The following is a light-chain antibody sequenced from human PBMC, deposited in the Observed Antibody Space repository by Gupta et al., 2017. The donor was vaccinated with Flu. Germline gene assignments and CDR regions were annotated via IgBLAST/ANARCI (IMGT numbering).Light chain of an antibody. CDR1: KGISMY. J-gene: IGKJ2*01. Sequence: IQITQSPSTLSASFGDRVTITCRASKGISMYLAWYKKKPGKGPKLLIYAACSVESGVPSRFSGSGSGTEFTVTSTSLQTDEFAGYYCQQYDKYPDTFGQWTKLEIK. V-gene: IGKV1-5*03. CDR3: QQYDKYPDT. CDR2: AAC.